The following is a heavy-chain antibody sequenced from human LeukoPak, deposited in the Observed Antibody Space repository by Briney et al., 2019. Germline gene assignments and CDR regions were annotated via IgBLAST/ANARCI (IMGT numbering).Heavy chain of an antibody. CDR1: GFTFGSYS. Sequence: GGSLRLSCAASGFTFGSYSMNWVRQAPGKGLEWVSSISSSSSYIYYADSVKGRFTISRDNAKNSLYLQMNSLRAEDTAVYYCARGARPHYYYYMDVWGKGTTVTVSS. CDR2: ISSSSSYI. V-gene: IGHV3-21*01. J-gene: IGHJ6*03. CDR3: ARGARPHYYYYMDV.